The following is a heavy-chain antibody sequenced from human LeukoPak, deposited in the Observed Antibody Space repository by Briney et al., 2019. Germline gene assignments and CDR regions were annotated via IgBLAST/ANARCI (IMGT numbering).Heavy chain of an antibody. CDR2: VSGRDTST. CDR3: AKWGNYDVLTGYYDSDY. J-gene: IGHJ4*02. V-gene: IGHV3-23*01. CDR1: GFTFSNYA. Sequence: GGSLRLSCAASGFTFSNYAMSWVRQAPGKGLEWVSAVSGRDTSTYYTDSVKGRFTISRDNSKNTLYLQMNSLSAEDTAIYYCAKWGNYDVLTGYYDSDYWGQGTLVTVSS. D-gene: IGHD3-9*01.